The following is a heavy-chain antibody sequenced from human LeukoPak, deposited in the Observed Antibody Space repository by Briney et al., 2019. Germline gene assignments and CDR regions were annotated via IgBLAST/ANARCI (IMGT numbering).Heavy chain of an antibody. CDR3: ARERGYSYGTNYFDY. Sequence: ASVTVSCKASGGTFSSYAISWVRQAPGQGLEWMGGIIPIFGTANYAQKFQGRVTITADKSTSTAYMELSSLRSEDTAVYYCARERGYSYGTNYFDYWGQGTLVTVSS. CDR1: GGTFSSYA. V-gene: IGHV1-69*06. D-gene: IGHD5-18*01. J-gene: IGHJ4*02. CDR2: IIPIFGTA.